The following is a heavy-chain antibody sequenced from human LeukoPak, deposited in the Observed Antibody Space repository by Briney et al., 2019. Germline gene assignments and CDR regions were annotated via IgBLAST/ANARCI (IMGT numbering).Heavy chain of an antibody. V-gene: IGHV3-33*06. Sequence: PGGSLRLSCAASGFTFSTHGMHWVRQAPGQGLEWVAIICYDGSNKYYADSVKGRFTISRDNSKNTLYLQMNNLRAEDTAVYYCAKDSEVTTTIEDWGQGTLVTVSS. D-gene: IGHD4-11*01. CDR2: ICYDGSNK. CDR1: GFTFSTHG. CDR3: AKDSEVTTTIED. J-gene: IGHJ4*02.